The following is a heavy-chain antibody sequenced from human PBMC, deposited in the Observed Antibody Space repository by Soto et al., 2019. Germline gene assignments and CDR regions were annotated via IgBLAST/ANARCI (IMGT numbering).Heavy chain of an antibody. Sequence: GEFLKISCKASGYSFTNYWIGWVRQMPGKGLEWMGIIYPGDSDTRYSPSFQGQVTISADKSISTAYLQWSSLKASDTAMYYCARRSNNYYYGMDVWGQGTTVTVSS. CDR3: ARRSNNYYYGMDV. CDR2: IYPGDSDT. J-gene: IGHJ6*02. V-gene: IGHV5-51*01. CDR1: GYSFTNYW.